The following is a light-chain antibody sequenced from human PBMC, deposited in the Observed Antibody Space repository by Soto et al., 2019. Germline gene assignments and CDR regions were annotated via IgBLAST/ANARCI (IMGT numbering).Light chain of an antibody. CDR1: SSNIGSNY. J-gene: IGLJ3*02. CDR2: RNN. CDR3: AAWDDSLSGQGV. Sequence: QSVLTQPPSASGTPGQRVTISCSGSSSNIGSNYVYWYQQLPGTAPKLLIYRNNKRPPGVPDRFSVSKSGSSASLAISGPGSEAEADYYCAAWDDSLSGQGVFGGGTKLTVL. V-gene: IGLV1-47*01.